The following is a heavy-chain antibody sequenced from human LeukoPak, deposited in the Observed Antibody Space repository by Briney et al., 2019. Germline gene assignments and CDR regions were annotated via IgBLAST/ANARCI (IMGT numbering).Heavy chain of an antibody. D-gene: IGHD2-2*01. CDR2: IKSDGSSI. J-gene: IGHJ3*02. Sequence: GGSLRLSCAASGFTFTGYEMNWVRQAPGKGLVWVSRIKSDGSSISYGDSVKGRFTISRDNAKDTLYLQMNSLRAEDTAVYYCATNTYADYVSFDIWGQGTMVTVSS. CDR1: GFTFTGYE. V-gene: IGHV3-74*01. CDR3: ATNTYADYVSFDI.